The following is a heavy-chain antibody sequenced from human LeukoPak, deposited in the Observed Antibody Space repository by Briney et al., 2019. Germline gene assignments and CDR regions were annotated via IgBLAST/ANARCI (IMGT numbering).Heavy chain of an antibody. CDR1: GYTFTGYY. CDR3: ARMTHSSSWPSYYYYYMDV. D-gene: IGHD6-13*01. CDR2: INPNSGGT. V-gene: IGHV1-2*02. J-gene: IGHJ6*03. Sequence: GASVKVSCKASGYTFTGYYMHWVRQAPGQGLEWMGWINPNSGGTNYAQKFQGRVTMTRDTSISTAYMELSRLRSDDTAVYYCARMTHSSSWPSYYYYYMDVWGKGTTVTVSS.